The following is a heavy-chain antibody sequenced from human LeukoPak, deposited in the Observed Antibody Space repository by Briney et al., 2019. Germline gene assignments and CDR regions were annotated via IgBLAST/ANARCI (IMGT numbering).Heavy chain of an antibody. D-gene: IGHD3-10*01. CDR2: TSSSSSYI. CDR1: GFTFSSYS. J-gene: IGHJ3*02. CDR3: AKDRKSYDTNAFDI. V-gene: IGHV3-21*04. Sequence: GGSLRLSCAASGFTFSSYSMNWVRQAPGKGLEWVSSTSSSSSYIYYADSVKGRFTISRDNAKNSLYLQMNSLRAEDTAVYYCAKDRKSYDTNAFDIWGQGTMVTVSS.